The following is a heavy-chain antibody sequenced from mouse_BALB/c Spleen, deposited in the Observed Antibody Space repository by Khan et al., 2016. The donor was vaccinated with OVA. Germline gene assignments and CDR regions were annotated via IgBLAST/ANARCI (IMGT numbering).Heavy chain of an antibody. J-gene: IGHJ2*01. CDR1: GYTFTDYS. CDR3: ARDRYGYFDY. Sequence: QIQLVQSGPELKKPGETVKISCKASGYTFTDYSMHWVKQAPGKGLKWMGWINTETGEPTYADDFKGRFAFSLETSASTAYLQINNLKNEDTTTYFCARDRYGYFDYWGQGTTLTVSS. CDR2: INTETGEP. V-gene: IGHV9-2-1*01. D-gene: IGHD2-14*01.